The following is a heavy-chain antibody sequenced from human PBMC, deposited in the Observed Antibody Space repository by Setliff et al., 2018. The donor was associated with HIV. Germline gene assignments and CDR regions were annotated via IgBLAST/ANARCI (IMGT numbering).Heavy chain of an antibody. CDR3: ARGVARQVVIDRWFDP. V-gene: IGHV4-34*01. CDR1: GGSFSDFY. D-gene: IGHD2-21*01. J-gene: IGHJ5*02. CDR2: ISYSGST. Sequence: SETLSLTCSVTGGSFSDFYWSWIRQPPGKGLEWIGEISYSGSTVYNPSLKSRVTMSVDASKNLVSLNLNSVTAADTAIYYCARGVARQVVIDRWFDPWGQGT.